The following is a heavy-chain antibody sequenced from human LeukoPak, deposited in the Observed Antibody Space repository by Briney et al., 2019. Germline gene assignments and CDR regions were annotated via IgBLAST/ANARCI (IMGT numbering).Heavy chain of an antibody. J-gene: IGHJ6*03. Sequence: GRSLRLSCAASGFTFSSYAMHWVRQAPGKGLEWVALISYDGSNKYHADSVKGRFTISRDNSKNTLYLQMNSLRAEDTAIYYCARSSGWYHRGPDNYYYYMDVWGKGTTVTVS. CDR2: ISYDGSNK. D-gene: IGHD6-19*01. V-gene: IGHV3-30*04. CDR3: ARSSGWYHRGPDNYYYYMDV. CDR1: GFTFSSYA.